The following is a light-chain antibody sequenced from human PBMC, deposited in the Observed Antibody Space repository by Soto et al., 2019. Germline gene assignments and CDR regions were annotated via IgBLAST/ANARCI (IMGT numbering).Light chain of an antibody. J-gene: IGKJ2*01. CDR3: QQYYSTPPT. CDR2: WAS. CDR1: QSVLYSSNNANY. Sequence: DIVMTQSPDSLAVSLGETATINCKSSQSVLYSSNNANYLAWYQQKPGQPPKLLIYWASTRESGVPDRFSGSGSGTDFTLAISSLQAEDVAVYYCQQYYSTPPTFGQGTRLEIK. V-gene: IGKV4-1*01.